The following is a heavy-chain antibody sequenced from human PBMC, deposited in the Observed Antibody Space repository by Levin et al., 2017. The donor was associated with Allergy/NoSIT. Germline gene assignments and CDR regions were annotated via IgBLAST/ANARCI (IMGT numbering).Heavy chain of an antibody. V-gene: IGHV4-59*01. CDR3: ASSRTTIAAAGKNPNNYDYYMDV. Sequence: SETLSLTCTVSGGSISSYYWSWIRQPPGKGLEWIGYIYYSGSTNYNPSLKSRVTISVDTSKNQFSLKLSSVTAADTAVYYCASSRTTIAAAGKNPNNYDYYMDVWGKGTTVTVSS. J-gene: IGHJ6*03. CDR1: GGSISSYY. D-gene: IGHD6-13*01. CDR2: IYYSGST.